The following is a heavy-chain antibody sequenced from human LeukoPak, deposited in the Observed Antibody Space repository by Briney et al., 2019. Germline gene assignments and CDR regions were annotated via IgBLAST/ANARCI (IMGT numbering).Heavy chain of an antibody. CDR2: ISYDGSNK. V-gene: IGHV3-30-3*01. Sequence: GGSLRLSCAASGFTFSSYAMHWVRQAPGKGLEWVAVISYDGSNKYYADSVKGRFTISRDNSKNTLYLQMNSLRAEDTAVYYCAKGSSSQFDPWGQGTLVTVSS. J-gene: IGHJ5*02. CDR3: AKGSSSQFDP. CDR1: GFTFSSYA. D-gene: IGHD6-13*01.